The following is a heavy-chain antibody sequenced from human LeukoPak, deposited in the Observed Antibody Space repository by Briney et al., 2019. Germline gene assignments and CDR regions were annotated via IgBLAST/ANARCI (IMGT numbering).Heavy chain of an antibody. CDR2: IYYSGST. CDR1: GGSISSSSYY. D-gene: IGHD2-2*01. V-gene: IGHV4-39*01. CDR3: ATIYCSSTSCPPPGGFDY. J-gene: IGHJ4*02. Sequence: PSETLSLTCTVSGGSISSSSYYWGWIRQPPGKGLEWIGSIYYSGSTYYNPSLKSRVTISVDTSKNQFSLKLSSVTAADTAVYYCATIYCSSTSCPPPGGFDYWGQGTLVTVSS.